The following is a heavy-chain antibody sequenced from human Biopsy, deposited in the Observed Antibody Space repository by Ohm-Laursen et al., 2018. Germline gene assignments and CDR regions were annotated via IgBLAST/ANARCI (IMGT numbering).Heavy chain of an antibody. CDR1: GGSVRSPDHR. V-gene: IGHV4-61*08. J-gene: IGHJ4*02. Sequence: SETLSLTCTVSGGSVRSPDHRWNWVRRAPGKGVEWIGNIYYSWTTLYNPSLSGRVTMDLDRSTNQFSLKLKSVTSPDTAVYFCARAYFYGMGTSNYFLDSWGQGALVTVSS. D-gene: IGHD3-10*01. CDR2: IYYSWTT. CDR3: ARAYFYGMGTSNYFLDS.